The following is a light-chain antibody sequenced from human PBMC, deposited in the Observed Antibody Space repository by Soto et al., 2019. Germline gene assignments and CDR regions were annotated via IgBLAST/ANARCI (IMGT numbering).Light chain of an antibody. CDR3: QTWGADSVI. CDR1: SGHSSYA. CDR2: LNSDGSH. J-gene: IGLJ2*01. V-gene: IGLV4-69*01. Sequence: QPVLTQSTSASASMGASVKLTCTLSSGHSSYAIAWHQQQPEKGPRFLMKLNSDGSHSKGDGISDRFSGSSSGAERYLTISSLQSEDEADYYCQTWGADSVIFGGGTKLTV.